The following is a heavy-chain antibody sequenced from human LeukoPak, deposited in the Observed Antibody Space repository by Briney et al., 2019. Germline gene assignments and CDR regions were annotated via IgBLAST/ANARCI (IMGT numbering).Heavy chain of an antibody. J-gene: IGHJ4*02. CDR3: AKARCSSTSCYTGD. D-gene: IGHD2-2*02. CDR1: GFTFSSYG. V-gene: IGHV3-30*02. CDR2: IRYDGSNK. Sequence: PGGSLRLSCAASGFTFSSYGMHWVRQAPGKGPEWVAFIRYDGSNKYYADSVKGRFTISRDNSKNTLYLQMNSLRAEDTAVYYCAKARCSSTSCYTGDWGQGTLVTVSS.